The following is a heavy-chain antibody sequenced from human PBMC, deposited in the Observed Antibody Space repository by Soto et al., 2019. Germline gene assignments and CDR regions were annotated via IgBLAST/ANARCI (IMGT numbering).Heavy chain of an antibody. J-gene: IGHJ4*02. D-gene: IGHD5-12*01. CDR2: ISYDGSNK. Sequence: QVQLVESGGGVVQPGRSLRLSCAASGFTFSSYALHWVRQAPGKGLEWVAVISYDGSNKYYADSVKGRFTISRDNSKNTLYLQMNGLRAEDTAVYYCARGGRLRHFDYWGQGTLVTVSS. CDR3: ARGGRLRHFDY. CDR1: GFTFSSYA. V-gene: IGHV3-30-3*01.